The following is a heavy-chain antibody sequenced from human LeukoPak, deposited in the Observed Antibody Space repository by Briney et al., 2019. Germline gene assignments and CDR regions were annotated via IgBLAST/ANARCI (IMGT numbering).Heavy chain of an antibody. CDR2: IKQDGSEK. CDR1: GFIFSSYW. Sequence: GGSLRLSCVASGFIFSSYWMSWVRQAPGKGLEWVANIKQDGSEKYYVDSVKGRFTISRDNAKNSLYLQMNSLRAEDMALYYCTKGLLAVVTHSFDIWGQGTMVTVSS. CDR3: TKGLLAVVTHSFDI. D-gene: IGHD4-23*01. J-gene: IGHJ3*02. V-gene: IGHV3-7*03.